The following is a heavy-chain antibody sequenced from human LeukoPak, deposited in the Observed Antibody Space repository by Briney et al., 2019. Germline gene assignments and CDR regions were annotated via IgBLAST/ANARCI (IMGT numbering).Heavy chain of an antibody. V-gene: IGHV3-30*04. CDR3: ARGLRGAWGDWFDP. J-gene: IGHJ5*02. D-gene: IGHD3-10*01. Sequence: GGSLRLSCAASGFTFSSYAMHWVRQAPGKGLEWVAVISYDGSNKYYADSVKGRFTISRDNAKNSLYLQMNSLRAEDTAVYYCARGLRGAWGDWFDPWGQGTLVTVSS. CDR2: ISYDGSNK. CDR1: GFTFSSYA.